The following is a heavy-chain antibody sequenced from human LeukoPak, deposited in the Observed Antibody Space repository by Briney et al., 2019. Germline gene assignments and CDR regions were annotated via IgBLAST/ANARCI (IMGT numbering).Heavy chain of an antibody. CDR1: GGSISSYY. CDR2: IYSSGST. J-gene: IGHJ6*03. D-gene: IGHD4-23*01. V-gene: IGHV4-59*12. CDR3: ARDLRWDYYMHV. Sequence: SETLSLTCTVSGGSISSYYWSWIRQPPGKGLEWIGYIYSSGSTNYNPSLKSRVTMSVDTSKNQFSLKLSSVTAADTAVYYCARDLRWDYYMHVWGKGTTVTVPS.